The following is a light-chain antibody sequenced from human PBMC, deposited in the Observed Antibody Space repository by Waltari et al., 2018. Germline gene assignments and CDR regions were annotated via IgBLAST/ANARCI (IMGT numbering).Light chain of an antibody. Sequence: QSALTQPASVSGSPGPSITIPCPGTSRDVGSYNLVSWYQQHPGKAPKLMIYEVSKRPSGVSNRFSGSKSGNTASLTISGLQAEDEADYYCCSYAGSSTFVFGGGTKLTVL. CDR2: EVS. CDR3: CSYAGSSTFV. CDR1: SRDVGSYNL. J-gene: IGLJ2*01. V-gene: IGLV2-23*02.